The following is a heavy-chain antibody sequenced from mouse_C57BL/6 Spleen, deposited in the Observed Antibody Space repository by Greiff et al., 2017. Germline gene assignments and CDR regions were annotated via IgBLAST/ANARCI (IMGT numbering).Heavy chain of an antibody. CDR1: GFNIKDDY. Sequence: EVKLQESGAELVRPGASVKLSCTASGFNIKDDYMHWVKQRPEQGLEWIGWIDPENGDTEYASKFQGKATITADTSSNTAYLQLSSLTSEDTAVYYCTPNYYGSSYGYFDVWGTGTTVTVSS. D-gene: IGHD1-1*01. CDR2: IDPENGDT. V-gene: IGHV14-4*01. CDR3: TPNYYGSSYGYFDV. J-gene: IGHJ1*03.